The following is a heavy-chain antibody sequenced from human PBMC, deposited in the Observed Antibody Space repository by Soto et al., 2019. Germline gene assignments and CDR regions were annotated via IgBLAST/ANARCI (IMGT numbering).Heavy chain of an antibody. CDR3: ARASIWGSYRYSYYFDY. CDR2: IYYSGST. V-gene: IGHV4-59*01. CDR1: GGSISSYY. Sequence: PSETLSLTCTVSGGSISSYYWSWIRPPPGKGLEWIGYIYYSGSTNYNPSLKSRVTISVDTSKNQFSLKLSSVTAADTAVYYCARASIWGSYRYSYYFDYWGQGTLVTVSS. D-gene: IGHD3-16*02. J-gene: IGHJ4*02.